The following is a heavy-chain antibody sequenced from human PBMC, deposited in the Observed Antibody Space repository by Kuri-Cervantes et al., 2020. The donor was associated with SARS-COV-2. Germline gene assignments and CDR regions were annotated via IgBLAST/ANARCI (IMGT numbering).Heavy chain of an antibody. J-gene: IGHJ4*02. CDR2: TRNKANSYTT. CDR3: ARVYCSSTSCYYFDY. V-gene: IGHV3-72*01. D-gene: IGHD2-2*01. Sequence: GGSLSLSCAASGFTFSDHYRDWVRQAPGKGLEWVGRTRNKANSYTTEYAASVKGRFTIPSDDSKNSLYLQMNSLKTEDTAVYYCARVYCSSTSCYYFDYWGQGTLVTVSS. CDR1: GFTFSDHY.